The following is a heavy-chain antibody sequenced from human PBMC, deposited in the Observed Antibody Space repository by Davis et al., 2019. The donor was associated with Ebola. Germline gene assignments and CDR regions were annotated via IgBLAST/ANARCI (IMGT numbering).Heavy chain of an antibody. Sequence: ASLNISCAAAGFTSSSYWMGWVRQAPGKGLEWVANKNQDGSEKYYVDSVKGRFTISRDNAKNSLYRLMNSLRAEDTAVYYCGRDTEWFDPWGQGTLVTVSS. CDR1: GFTSSSYW. CDR2: KNQDGSEK. J-gene: IGHJ5*02. CDR3: GRDTEWFDP. V-gene: IGHV3-7*01. D-gene: IGHD1-14*01.